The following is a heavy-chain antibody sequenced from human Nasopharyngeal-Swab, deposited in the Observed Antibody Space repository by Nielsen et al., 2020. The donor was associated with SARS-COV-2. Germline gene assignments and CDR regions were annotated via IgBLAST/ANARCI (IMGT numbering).Heavy chain of an antibody. CDR3: ARVDSGGY. CDR1: GGSISSYY. V-gene: IGHV4-59*01. Sequence: GSLRFSCTVSGGSISSYYWSWIRQPPGKGLEWIGYIYYSGSTNYNPSLKSRVTISVDTSKNQFSLKLSSVTAADTAVYYCARVDSGGYWGQGTLVTVSS. CDR2: IYYSGST. D-gene: IGHD4-23*01. J-gene: IGHJ4*02.